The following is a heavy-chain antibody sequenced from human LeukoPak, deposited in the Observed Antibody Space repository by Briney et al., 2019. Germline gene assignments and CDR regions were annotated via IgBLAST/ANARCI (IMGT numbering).Heavy chain of an antibody. CDR3: ARAISYYGSGGRIYYFDY. CDR2: IRSKANSYAT. V-gene: IGHV3-73*01. D-gene: IGHD3-10*01. CDR1: GFTFSGSA. Sequence: GGSLRLSCAASGFTFSGSAMHWVRQASGKGLEWVGRIRSKANSYATAYAASVKGRFTISRDDSKNTAYLQMNSLKTEDTAVYYCARAISYYGSGGRIYYFDYWGQGTLVTVSS. J-gene: IGHJ4*02.